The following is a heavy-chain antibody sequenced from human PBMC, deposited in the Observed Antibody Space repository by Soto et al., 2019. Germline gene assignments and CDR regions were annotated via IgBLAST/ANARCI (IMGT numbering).Heavy chain of an antibody. CDR2: INSDGSST. J-gene: IGHJ6*03. V-gene: IGHV3-74*01. D-gene: IGHD3-3*01. CDR1: GFTFSSYW. CDR3: ARDNRFLEWLLSMDYYMDV. Sequence: GGSLRLSCAASGFTFSSYWMHWVRQAPGKGLVWVSRINSDGSSTSYADSVKGRFTISRDNAKNTLYLQMNSLRAEDTAVYYCARDNRFLEWLLSMDYYMDVWGKGTTVTVSS.